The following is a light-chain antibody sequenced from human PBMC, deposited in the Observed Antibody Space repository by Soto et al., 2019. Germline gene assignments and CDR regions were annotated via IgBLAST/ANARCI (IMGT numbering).Light chain of an antibody. CDR1: SSNIGAGYD. CDR3: QSYASSLSGVV. Sequence: QSVLTQPPSVSGAPGQRVTISCTGSSSNIGAGYDVHWYRQLPGTAPKLLIYGNSNRPSGVPDRFSVSKSDTSASLAITGLQAKDEADYYCQSYASSLSGVVFGGGTKLTVL. V-gene: IGLV1-40*01. J-gene: IGLJ2*01. CDR2: GNS.